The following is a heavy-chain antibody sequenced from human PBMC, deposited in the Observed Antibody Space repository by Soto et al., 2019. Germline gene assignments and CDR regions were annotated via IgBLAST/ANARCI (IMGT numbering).Heavy chain of an antibody. D-gene: IGHD3-10*01. CDR1: GFTFSSYS. CDR3: ARSPNYYGSGSYPDY. J-gene: IGHJ4*02. Sequence: EVQLVESGGGLVKPGGSLRLSCAASGFTFSSYSMNWARQAPGKGLEWVSSISSSSSYIYYADSVKGRFTISRDNAKNSLYLQMNSLRAEDTAVYYCARSPNYYGSGSYPDYWGQGTLVTVSS. CDR2: ISSSSSYI. V-gene: IGHV3-21*01.